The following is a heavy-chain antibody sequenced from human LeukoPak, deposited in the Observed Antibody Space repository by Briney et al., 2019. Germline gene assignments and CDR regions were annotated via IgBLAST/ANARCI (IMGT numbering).Heavy chain of an antibody. CDR2: IYTSGST. V-gene: IGHV4-61*02. CDR1: GDSISSGDYY. D-gene: IGHD3-22*01. J-gene: IGHJ3*02. CDR3: ARGPYKYDGSGAFDI. Sequence: SETLSLTCTASGDSISSGDYYWSWIRQPAEKGLEWIGRIYTSGSTNYNPSLKSRVTISVDTPKNQFSLKLTSVTAADTAVYYCARGPYKYDGSGAFDIWGQGTMVTVSS.